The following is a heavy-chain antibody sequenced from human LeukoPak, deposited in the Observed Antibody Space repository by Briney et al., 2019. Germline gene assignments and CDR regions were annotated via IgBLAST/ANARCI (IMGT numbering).Heavy chain of an antibody. CDR3: ARVADAVLMVYAIDY. D-gene: IGHD2-8*01. CDR1: GFTVSSNY. J-gene: IGHJ4*02. V-gene: IGHV3-53*01. Sequence: GGYLRLSCAASGFTVSSNYMSWVRQAPGKGLEWVSVIYSGGSTYYADSVKGRFTISRDNSKNTLYLQMNSLRAEDTAVYYCARVADAVLMVYAIDYWGQGTLVTVSS. CDR2: IYSGGST.